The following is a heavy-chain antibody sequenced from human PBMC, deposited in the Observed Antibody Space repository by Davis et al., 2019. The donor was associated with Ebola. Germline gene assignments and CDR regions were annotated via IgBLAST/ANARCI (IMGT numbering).Heavy chain of an antibody. Sequence: AASVKVSCKASGYTFVNYGITWVRQAPGQRLELIGWINARNGNTKYSQKFQGRFTITRDTSASTAYMELSSLRSEDTAVYYCARAPRQGVAVAGIVDYWGQGTLVTVSS. J-gene: IGHJ4*02. D-gene: IGHD6-19*01. CDR2: INARNGNT. V-gene: IGHV1-3*01. CDR1: GYTFVNYG. CDR3: ARAPRQGVAVAGIVDY.